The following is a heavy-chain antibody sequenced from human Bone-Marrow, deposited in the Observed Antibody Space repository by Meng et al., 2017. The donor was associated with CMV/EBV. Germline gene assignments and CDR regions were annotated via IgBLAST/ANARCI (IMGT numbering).Heavy chain of an antibody. CDR1: GCPFSSYG. Sequence: GESLKISCAASGCPFSSYGMHWVRQAPGTRLEWVAFIRYDGSNKYYADSVEGRFTISRDNSKDTLYLQMNSLRAEDTAVYYCAKDRGSSSWYYLRHPDYWGQGTLVTVSS. D-gene: IGHD6-13*01. J-gene: IGHJ4*02. V-gene: IGHV3-30*02. CDR2: IRYDGSNK. CDR3: AKDRGSSSWYYLRHPDY.